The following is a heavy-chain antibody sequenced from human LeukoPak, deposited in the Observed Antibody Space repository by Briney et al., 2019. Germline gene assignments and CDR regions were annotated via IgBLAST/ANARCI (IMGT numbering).Heavy chain of an antibody. CDR3: ARAYSSSWYSPGTFDY. V-gene: IGHV1-18*01. D-gene: IGHD6-13*01. J-gene: IGHJ4*02. CDR1: GYTFTSYG. CDR2: ISAYNGNT. Sequence: ASVKVSCKASGYTFTSYGISWVRQAPGQGLEWMGWISAYNGNTNYAQKLQGRVTMTTDTSTSTAYMELRSLRSDDTAVYYCARAYSSSWYSPGTFDYWGQGTLVTVSS.